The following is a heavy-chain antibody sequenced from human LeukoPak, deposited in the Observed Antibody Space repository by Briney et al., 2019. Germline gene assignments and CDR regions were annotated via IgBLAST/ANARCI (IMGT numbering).Heavy chain of an antibody. CDR1: GFTFSNYG. V-gene: IGHV3-23*01. CDR2: ISGSGGST. J-gene: IGHJ4*02. Sequence: GGSLRLSCAASGFTFSNYGMNWVRQAPGKGLEWVSAISGSGGSTYYANSVKGRFTISRGNYKSTLYLQMSSLRAEDTAVYYCAKGRDSYAILDYWGQGTLVTVSS. D-gene: IGHD2-8*01. CDR3: AKGRDSYAILDY.